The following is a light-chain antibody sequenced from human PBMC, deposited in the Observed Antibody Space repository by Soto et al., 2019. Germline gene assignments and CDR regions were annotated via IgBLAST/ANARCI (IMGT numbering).Light chain of an antibody. J-gene: IGLJ3*02. CDR2: EVN. V-gene: IGLV2-14*01. CDR1: NGDVGTYNY. CDR3: CSYTTNNTWV. Sequence: QSALTQPASVSGSPGQSITISRTGTNGDVGTYNYVSWFQQHLGKAPKLIIYEVNDRPSGVSTRFSASKSANTASLTISGLQPDDEADYYCCSYTTNNTWVFGGGTKVTVL.